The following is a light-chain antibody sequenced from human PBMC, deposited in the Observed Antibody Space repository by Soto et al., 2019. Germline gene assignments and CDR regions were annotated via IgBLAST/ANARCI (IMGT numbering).Light chain of an antibody. CDR2: EVS. CDR1: SSDVGGYNY. CDR3: SSYTTISTYV. V-gene: IGLV2-14*01. J-gene: IGLJ1*01. Sequence: QAVVTQPASVSGSPGQSITIACTGTSSDVGGYNYVSWYQQHPGKAPKLMIYEVSYRPSGVSNRFSASKSGNTASLTISGLQAEDEADYYCSSYTTISTYVFGTGTQLTVL.